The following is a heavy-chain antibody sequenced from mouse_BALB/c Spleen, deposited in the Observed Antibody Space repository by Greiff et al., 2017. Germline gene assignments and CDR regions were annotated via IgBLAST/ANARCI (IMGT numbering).Heavy chain of an antibody. CDR1: GFAFSSYD. CDR3: ARWGKAPYFDY. V-gene: IGHV5-12-1*01. J-gene: IGHJ2*01. Sequence: EVKLMESGGGLVKPGGSLKLSCAASGFAFSSYDMSWVRQTPEKRLEWVAYISSGSSTIYYADTVKGRFTISRDNPKNTLFLQMTSLRSEDTAMYYCARWGKAPYFDYWGQGTTLTVSS. CDR2: ISSGSSTI.